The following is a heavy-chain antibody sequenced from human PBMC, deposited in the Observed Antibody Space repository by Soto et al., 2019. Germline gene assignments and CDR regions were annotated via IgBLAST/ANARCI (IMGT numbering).Heavy chain of an antibody. CDR3: ARLRASNYEAYQH. V-gene: IGHV1-69*12. J-gene: IGHJ1*01. CDR2: INPIFGTA. CDR1: GGTFSTYP. Sequence: QVQLVQSGAEVKKPGSSVKVSCKASGGTFSTYPISWVRQAPGQGLEWMGGINPIFGTANYAQKLQGRVTLTADESTTTAYMQLSSLRSDDTAVYYCARLRASNYEAYQHWGQDTLVTVSS. D-gene: IGHD4-4*01.